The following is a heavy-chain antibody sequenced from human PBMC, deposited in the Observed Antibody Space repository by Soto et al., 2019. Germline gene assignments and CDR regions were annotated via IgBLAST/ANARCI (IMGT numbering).Heavy chain of an antibody. Sequence: GGSLRLSCAASGFTFSSYSMNWVRQAPGKGLEWVSSISSSSSYIYYADSVKGRFTISRDNAKNSLYLQMNSLRAEDTAVYYCAREAVDIVATISYYYYYYMDVWGKGTTVTVSS. D-gene: IGHD5-12*01. CDR1: GFTFSSYS. CDR3: AREAVDIVATISYYYYYYMDV. CDR2: ISSSSSYI. V-gene: IGHV3-21*01. J-gene: IGHJ6*03.